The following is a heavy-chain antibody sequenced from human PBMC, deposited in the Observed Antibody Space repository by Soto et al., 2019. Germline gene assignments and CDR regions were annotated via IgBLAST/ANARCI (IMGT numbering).Heavy chain of an antibody. J-gene: IGHJ6*02. Sequence: SETLSLTCTVSGGSISSGGYYWSWIRQHPGKGLEWIGYIYYSGSTYYNPSLKSRVTISVDTSKNQFSLKLSSVTAADTAVYYCARDRDTAGYYGMDVWGQGTTVTVSS. CDR3: ARDRDTAGYYGMDV. D-gene: IGHD5-18*01. CDR2: IYYSGST. CDR1: GGSISSGGYY. V-gene: IGHV4-31*03.